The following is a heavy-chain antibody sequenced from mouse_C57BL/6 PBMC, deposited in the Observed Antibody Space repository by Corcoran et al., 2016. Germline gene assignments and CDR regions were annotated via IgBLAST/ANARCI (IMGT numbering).Heavy chain of an antibody. D-gene: IGHD1-1*01. J-gene: IGHJ2*01. Sequence: EVQLQQSGPELVKPGASVKISCKASGYTFTDYYMNWVKQSHGKSLEWIGDINPNNGGTSYNQKFKGKATLTADKSSSTAYMQLSSLTSEDSAVYFCARSGNYYYGSSSDYWGQGTTLTVSS. CDR2: INPNNGGT. CDR3: ARSGNYYYGSSSDY. CDR1: GYTFTDYY. V-gene: IGHV1-26*01.